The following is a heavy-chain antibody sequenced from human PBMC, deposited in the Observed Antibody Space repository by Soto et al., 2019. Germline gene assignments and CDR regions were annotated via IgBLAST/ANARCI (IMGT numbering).Heavy chain of an antibody. V-gene: IGHV3-23*01. Sequence: EVQLLESGGGVVQPGGSLRLSCAASGLTFSEYAMSWVRQTPGKGLQWVSGVGGSDDDKHYADSERGRVIVSRDNSKNTLYLKMKRLRADDTAIYYCAKDSTSVNGVWDPFDMWGQGTKVTVSS. J-gene: IGHJ3*02. CDR1: GLTFSEYA. CDR3: AKDSTSVNGVWDPFDM. CDR2: VGGSDDDK. D-gene: IGHD2-8*01.